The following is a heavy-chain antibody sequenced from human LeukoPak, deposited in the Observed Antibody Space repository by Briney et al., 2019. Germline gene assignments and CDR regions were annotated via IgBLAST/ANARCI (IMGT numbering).Heavy chain of an antibody. CDR3: ARANYYDISGYDY. CDR1: GFTFRSYE. J-gene: IGHJ4*02. V-gene: IGHV3-48*03. CDR2: ITSSGSTI. D-gene: IGHD3-22*01. Sequence: PGGSPRLSCAASGFTFRSYEMNWVRQAPGKGLEWVSYITSSGSTIYYADSVKGRFTISRDNAKNSLYLQMNSLRAEDTAVYYCARANYYDISGYDYWGQGTLVTVSS.